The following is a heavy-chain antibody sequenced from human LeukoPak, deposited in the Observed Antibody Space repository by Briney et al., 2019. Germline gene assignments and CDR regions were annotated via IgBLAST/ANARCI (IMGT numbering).Heavy chain of an antibody. CDR2: MSNGGTYI. D-gene: IGHD1-26*01. J-gene: IGHJ4*02. V-gene: IGHV3-21*06. Sequence: GGSLRLSCAASGFTFSTYAMTWVRQAPGKGLEWVSSMSNGGTYIYYADSVRGRFTISRDNAKDSLFLLMNSLRVEDTAVYYCARGRPTGSSRRFIVQWGQGTLVSVSS. CDR1: GFTFSTYA. CDR3: ARGRPTGSSRRFIVQ.